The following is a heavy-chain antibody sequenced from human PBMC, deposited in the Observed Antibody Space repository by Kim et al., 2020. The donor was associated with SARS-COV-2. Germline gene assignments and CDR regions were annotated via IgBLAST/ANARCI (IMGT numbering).Heavy chain of an antibody. Sequence: SVKVSCKASGFTFTSSAVQWVRQARGQRLEWIGWIVVGSGNTNYAQKFQERVTITRDMSTSTAYMELSSLRSEDTAVYYCAANPLWFGESYDAFDIWGQGTMVTVSS. CDR3: AANPLWFGESYDAFDI. CDR2: IVVGSGNT. V-gene: IGHV1-58*01. D-gene: IGHD3-10*01. CDR1: GFTFTSSA. J-gene: IGHJ3*02.